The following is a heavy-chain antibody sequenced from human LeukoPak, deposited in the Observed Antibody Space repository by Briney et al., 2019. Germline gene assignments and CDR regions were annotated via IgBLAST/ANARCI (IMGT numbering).Heavy chain of an antibody. V-gene: IGHV1-2*02. Sequence: ASVKVSRKASGYTFTGYYIHWVRQAPGQGLEWMGWINPDSGGTNYALKFEGRVTMTWDTSISTAYMELSRLRSDDTAIYYCARGRFYTSGSYYNRLDYWGQGTLVTVSS. CDR3: ARGRFYTSGSYYNRLDY. D-gene: IGHD3-10*01. CDR2: INPDSGGT. J-gene: IGHJ4*02. CDR1: GYTFTGYY.